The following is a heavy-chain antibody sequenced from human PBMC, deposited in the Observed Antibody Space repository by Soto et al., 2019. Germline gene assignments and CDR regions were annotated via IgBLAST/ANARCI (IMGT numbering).Heavy chain of an antibody. CDR1: GFTFSSYA. J-gene: IGHJ4*02. CDR2: ISGSGGST. D-gene: IGHD2-15*01. V-gene: IGHV3-23*01. Sequence: EVQLLESGGGLVQPGGSLRLSCAASGFTFSSYAMSWVRQAPGKGLEWVSAISGSGGSTYYADSVKGRFTISRDNSKNTLYLQMNSPRAEDTAVYYCAKSTVIVVVVAVSHGGQGTLVTVSP. CDR3: AKSTVIVVVVAVSH.